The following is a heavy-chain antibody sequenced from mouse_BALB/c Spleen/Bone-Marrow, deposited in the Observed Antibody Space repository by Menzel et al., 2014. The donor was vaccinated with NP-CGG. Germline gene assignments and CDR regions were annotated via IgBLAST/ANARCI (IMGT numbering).Heavy chain of an antibody. D-gene: IGHD1-1*01. Sequence: DVMLVESGGGLVKPGGSLKLSCAASGFTFSGYAMSWVRQTPEKRPEWVASISSGGTTYYPDSVKGRFTISRDNARNILYLQMSSLRSEDTAMYYCAGITTVDYWGQGTSVTVSS. CDR1: GFTFSGYA. CDR2: ISSGGTT. J-gene: IGHJ4*01. V-gene: IGHV5-6-5*01. CDR3: AGITTVDY.